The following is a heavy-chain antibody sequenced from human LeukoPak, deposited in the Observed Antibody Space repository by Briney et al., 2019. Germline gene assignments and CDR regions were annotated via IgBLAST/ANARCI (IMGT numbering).Heavy chain of an antibody. Sequence: PGGSLRLSCAASGFTFSSYAMSWVRQAPGKGLEWVSAISGSGGSTYYADSVKGRLTISRDNSKNTLYLQMNSLRAEDTAVYYCAKDGEDRSGYWYYFDYWGQGTLVTVSS. V-gene: IGHV3-23*01. CDR2: ISGSGGST. CDR1: GFTFSSYA. D-gene: IGHD3-22*01. CDR3: AKDGEDRSGYWYYFDY. J-gene: IGHJ4*02.